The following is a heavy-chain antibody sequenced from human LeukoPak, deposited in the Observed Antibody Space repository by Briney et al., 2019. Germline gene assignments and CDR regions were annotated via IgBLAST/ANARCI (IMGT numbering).Heavy chain of an antibody. V-gene: IGHV1-2*02. CDR3: ARDRGYCSSTSCYEGGFWFDP. J-gene: IGHJ5*02. CDR2: INPNSGGT. D-gene: IGHD2-2*01. CDR1: GYTFTGYY. Sequence: ASVKVSCKASGYTFTGYYMHWVRQAPGQGLEWMEWINPNSGGTNYAQKFQGRVTMTRDTSISTAYMELSRLRSDDTAVYYCARDRGYCSSTSCYEGGFWFDPWGQGTLVTVSS.